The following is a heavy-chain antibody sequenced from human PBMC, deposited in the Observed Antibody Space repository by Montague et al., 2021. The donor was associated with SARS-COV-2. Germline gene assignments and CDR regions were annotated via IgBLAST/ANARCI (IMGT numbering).Heavy chain of an antibody. CDR2: IYWDDGK. CDR3: AHRLARHYDTSAYLWCPFDY. CDR1: GFSLSTNGVG. J-gene: IGHJ4*02. Sequence: PALGKPTQTLTLTCTFSGFSLSTNGVGVGWIRQPPGKALEWLALIYWDDGKRYSPPLKSRLTITKDTSKNQVVLTMTNMDPVDTATYYCAHRLARHYDTSAYLWCPFDYWGQGTLVTVSS. D-gene: IGHD3-22*01. V-gene: IGHV2-5*02.